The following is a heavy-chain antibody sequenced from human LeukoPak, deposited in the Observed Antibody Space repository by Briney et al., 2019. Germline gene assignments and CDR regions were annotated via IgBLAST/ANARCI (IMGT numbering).Heavy chain of an antibody. D-gene: IGHD3-10*01. CDR1: GGSLSNYY. CDR3: ARVSFTIDY. J-gene: IGHJ4*02. CDR2: INHSGST. Sequence: SETLSLTCSVSGGSLSNYYWSWIRQPPGKGLEWIGEINHSGSTNYNPSLKSRVTISVDTSKNQFSLKLSSVTAADTAVYYCARVSFTIDYWGQGTLVTVSS. V-gene: IGHV4-34*01.